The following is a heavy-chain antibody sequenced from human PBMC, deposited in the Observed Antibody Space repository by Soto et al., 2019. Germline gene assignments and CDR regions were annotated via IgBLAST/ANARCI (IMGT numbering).Heavy chain of an antibody. V-gene: IGHV1-69*01. CDR3: ARGQFHHVSNYYYALDV. CDR1: GGTFSSYA. Sequence: QVQLVQSGAEVKKPGSSVKVSCKASGGTFSSYAISWVRQAPGQGLEWMGGFIPMFNRPHSARKFQGRGTITADESTSTAYMELSSLRSEDTAVYYCARGQFHHVSNYYYALDVWGKGTTVTVSS. CDR2: FIPMFNRP. J-gene: IGHJ6*04.